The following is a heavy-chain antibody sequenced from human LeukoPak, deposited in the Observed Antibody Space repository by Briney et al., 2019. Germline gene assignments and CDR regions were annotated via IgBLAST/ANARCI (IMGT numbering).Heavy chain of an antibody. V-gene: IGHV1-69*05. D-gene: IGHD2-2*01. Sequence: SVKVSCKASGGTFSSYAISWVRQAPGQGLEWMGGIIPIFGTANYAQKFQGRVTITTDESTSTAYMELSSLRSEDTAVYYCARDVNSRYCSSTSCPKQKYYYYYYMDVWGKGTTVTVSS. CDR1: GGTFSSYA. CDR3: ARDVNSRYCSSTSCPKQKYYYYYYMDV. CDR2: IIPIFGTA. J-gene: IGHJ6*03.